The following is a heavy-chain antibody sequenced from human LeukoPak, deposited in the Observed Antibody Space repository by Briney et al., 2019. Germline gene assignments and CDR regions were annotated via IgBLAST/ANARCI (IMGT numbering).Heavy chain of an antibody. Sequence: GGSLRLSCEASGFSLSISGMNWVRQAPGKGLEWVSYISSSSDLMSYVASVKGRFTVSRDNAKNSLFLQMNSLRDEDTAVYECARVLRGLYNLGDWGQGTLVTVSS. CDR2: ISSSSDLM. D-gene: IGHD3-10*01. CDR3: ARVLRGLYNLGD. J-gene: IGHJ4*02. CDR1: GFSLSISG. V-gene: IGHV3-48*02.